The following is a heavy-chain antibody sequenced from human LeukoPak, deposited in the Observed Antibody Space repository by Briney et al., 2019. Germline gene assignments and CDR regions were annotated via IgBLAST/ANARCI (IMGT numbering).Heavy chain of an antibody. CDR2: IYRGGST. CDR1: GFTVSSNY. D-gene: IGHD6-13*01. CDR3: GGRSSDSSSWSAFDI. Sequence: GGSLRLSCAASGFTVSSNYMSWVRQAPGKGLEWVSVIYRGGSTYYADSVKGRFTISRDNSKNTLYLQMNSLRAEDTAVYYCGGRSSDSSSWSAFDIWGQGTMVTASS. J-gene: IGHJ3*02. V-gene: IGHV3-53*01.